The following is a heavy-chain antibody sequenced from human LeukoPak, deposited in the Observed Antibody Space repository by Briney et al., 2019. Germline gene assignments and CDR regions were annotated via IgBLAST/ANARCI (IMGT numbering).Heavy chain of an antibody. CDR3: ARGYSSGWTNWFDP. V-gene: IGHV4-4*07. Sequence: SETLSLTCTVSGGSISSYSWSWIRQPAGKGLERIGRIYTSGSTNYNPSLKSRVTMSVDTSKNQFSLKLSSVTAADTAMYYCARGYSSGWTNWFDPWGQGTLVTVSS. CDR1: GGSISSYS. CDR2: IYTSGST. J-gene: IGHJ5*02. D-gene: IGHD6-19*01.